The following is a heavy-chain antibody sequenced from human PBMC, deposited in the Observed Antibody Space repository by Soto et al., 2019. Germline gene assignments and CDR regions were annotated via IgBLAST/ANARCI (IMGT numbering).Heavy chain of an antibody. J-gene: IGHJ4*02. Sequence: EVQLVESGGGLVKPGGSLRLACATSQFAFTNGWMSWVRQAPGKGLEWVGRIKSKTDGGTTDYAALVKGRFTISRDDSKHTLYLQMNSLKTDDTAVYYCTTDGNFDYWGQGTLVTVAS. CDR3: TTDGNFDY. V-gene: IGHV3-15*01. CDR1: QFAFTNGW. CDR2: IKSKTDGGTT.